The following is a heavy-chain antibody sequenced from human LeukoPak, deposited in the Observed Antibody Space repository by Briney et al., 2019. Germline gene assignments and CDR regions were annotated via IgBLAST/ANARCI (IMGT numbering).Heavy chain of an antibody. V-gene: IGHV3-23*01. D-gene: IGHD2-15*01. CDR1: GLTFSNYA. J-gene: IGHJ4*02. CDR2: ISGSGGST. Sequence: GGSLRLSCAASGLTFSNYAMSWVRQAPGKGLEWVSAISGSGGSTYYADSARGRFTISRDNSKNTLYLQMNSLRVEDTAVYYCAKDGGLWVSAHWGDSWGRGTLVTVSS. CDR3: AKDGGLWVSAHWGDS.